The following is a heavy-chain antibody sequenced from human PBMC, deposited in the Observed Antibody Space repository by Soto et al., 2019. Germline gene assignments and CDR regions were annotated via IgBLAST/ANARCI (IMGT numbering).Heavy chain of an antibody. Sequence: QVQLVESGGGVVQPGRSLRLSCAASGFTFSSYGMHWVRQAPGKGLEWVAVISYDGTNTDYADSVKGRFTISRDNFKNTLYLQMKSLRSEDTAVYYCAKDHFSGYDLYYNNYAMDVWGQGTTVTVSS. CDR2: ISYDGTNT. D-gene: IGHD5-12*01. V-gene: IGHV3-30*18. J-gene: IGHJ6*02. CDR1: GFTFSSYG. CDR3: AKDHFSGYDLYYNNYAMDV.